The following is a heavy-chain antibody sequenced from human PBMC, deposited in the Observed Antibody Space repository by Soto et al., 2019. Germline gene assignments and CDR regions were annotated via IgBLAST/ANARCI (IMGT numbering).Heavy chain of an antibody. CDR2: ISGSGGST. CDR1: GFTFSSYA. Sequence: GGSLRHSCAASGFTFSSYAMSWGREAPGKGLGWVSAISGSGGSTYYADSVKGRSTISRDDSKNTLYLQMNSLRAEDTAVYYCAKVKAVAGPEDYYYYGMDVWGQGTTVTVSS. D-gene: IGHD6-19*01. V-gene: IGHV3-23*01. CDR3: AKVKAVAGPEDYYYYGMDV. J-gene: IGHJ6*02.